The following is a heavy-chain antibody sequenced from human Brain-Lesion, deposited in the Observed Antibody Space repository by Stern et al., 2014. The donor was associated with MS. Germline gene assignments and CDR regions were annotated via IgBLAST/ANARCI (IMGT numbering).Heavy chain of an antibody. CDR2: IYYSGNT. J-gene: IGHJ5*02. CDR1: GGSVSSTSYA. CDR3: AGEEDIRYCSGGSCTGNWFDP. V-gene: IGHV4-39*01. D-gene: IGHD2-15*01. Sequence: QLQLQESGPGLVKPSETLSLTCTVAGGSVSSTSYAWAWIRQPPGKGLEWIGTIYYSGNTYYSPSLKSRLTISLDPSNHQFSLPLGSVTAADTAVYYCAGEEDIRYCSGGSCTGNWFDPWGQGTLVTVSS.